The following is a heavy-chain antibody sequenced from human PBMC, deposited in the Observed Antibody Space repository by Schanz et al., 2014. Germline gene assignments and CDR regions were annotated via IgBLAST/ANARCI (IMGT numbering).Heavy chain of an antibody. CDR3: ASSGAGYSSSWDFDY. CDR2: MNPNSGNP. D-gene: IGHD6-13*01. Sequence: QVQPIQSGAEAKKPGASVKVSCTASGYTFTSYDINWVRQAPGQGLEWLGWMNPNSGNPGFAQKFRGRVTMTRNTSMSTAYMELSRLRSEDTAVYYCASSGAGYSSSWDFDYWGQGTLVTVSS. V-gene: IGHV1-8*01. J-gene: IGHJ4*02. CDR1: GYTFTSYD.